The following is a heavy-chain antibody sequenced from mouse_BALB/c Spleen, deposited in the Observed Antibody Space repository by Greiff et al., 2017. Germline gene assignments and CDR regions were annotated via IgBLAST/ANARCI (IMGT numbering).Heavy chain of an antibody. CDR2: ISYSGST. CDR1: GYSITSDYA. D-gene: IGHD1-1*01. V-gene: IGHV3-2*02. Sequence: EVKLMESGPGLVKPSQSLSLTCTVTGYSITSDYAWNWIRQFPGNKLEWMGYISYSGSTSYNPSLKSRISITRDTSKNQFFLQLNSVTTEDTATYYCAREGETFITTEYFDVWGAGTTVTVSS. J-gene: IGHJ1*01. CDR3: AREGETFITTEYFDV.